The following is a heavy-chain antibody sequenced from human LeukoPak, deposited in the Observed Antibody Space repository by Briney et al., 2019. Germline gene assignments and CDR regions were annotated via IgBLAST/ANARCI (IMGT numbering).Heavy chain of an antibody. D-gene: IGHD3-10*01. CDR2: IYYSGST. CDR1: GGSISSYY. V-gene: IGHV4-59*01. J-gene: IGHJ4*02. CDR3: ARTFLPRVYYGSGSYEAFDY. Sequence: PSETLSLTCTVSGGSISSYYWSWIRQPPGKGLEWIGYIYYSGSTNYNPSLKSRVTISVDTSKNQFSLKLSSVTAADTAVYYCARTFLPRVYYGSGSYEAFDYWGQGTLVTVSS.